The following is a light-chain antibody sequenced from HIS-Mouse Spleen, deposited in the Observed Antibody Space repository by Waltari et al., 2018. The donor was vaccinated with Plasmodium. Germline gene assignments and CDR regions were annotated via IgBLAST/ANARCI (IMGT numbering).Light chain of an antibody. J-gene: IGKJ3*01. CDR3: QQYNNWPFT. CDR1: QSVSSN. Sequence: EIVMTQSPATLSVSPGERATLSCRASQSVSSNLAWYQQKPGQAPRLLSYGASTRATGIPARFSGGGSGTEFTLTISSLQSEDFAVYYCQQYNNWPFTFGPGTKVDI. V-gene: IGKV3-15*01. CDR2: GAS.